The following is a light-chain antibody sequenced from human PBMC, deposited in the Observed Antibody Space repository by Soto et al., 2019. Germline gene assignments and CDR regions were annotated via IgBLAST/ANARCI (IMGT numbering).Light chain of an antibody. Sequence: DIVMTQSPLSLPVTPGEPASISCWSSQSLLYSDGNNYLDWYLQKPGQSPQLLIYLGSNRASGVTDRFSASGSGTDFTLKINRVEAEDVGVYYCMQGLQTPSTFGPGTKVDIK. CDR2: LGS. V-gene: IGKV2-28*01. CDR3: MQGLQTPST. CDR1: QSLLYSDGNNY. J-gene: IGKJ3*01.